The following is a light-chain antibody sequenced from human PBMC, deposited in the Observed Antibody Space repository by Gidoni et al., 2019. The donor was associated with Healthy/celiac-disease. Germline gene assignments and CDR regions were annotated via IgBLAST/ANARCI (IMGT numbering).Light chain of an antibody. CDR3: QHELT. CDR1: QSISSY. CDR2: AAS. Sequence: DIQMTQSPSSLSASVGDRVTITCRASQSISSYLNWYQQKPGKAPKLLIYAASSLQSGVPSRFSGSGSGTDFTLTISSLQPEDFATYYCQHELTFXGXTKLEIK. J-gene: IGKJ4*01. V-gene: IGKV1-39*01.